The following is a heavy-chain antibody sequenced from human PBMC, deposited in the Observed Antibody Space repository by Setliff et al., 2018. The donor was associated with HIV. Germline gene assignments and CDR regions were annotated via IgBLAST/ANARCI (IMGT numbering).Heavy chain of an antibody. V-gene: IGHV1-8*01. CDR1: GYTFTSYD. J-gene: IGHJ4*02. CDR2: MNPNSGNT. D-gene: IGHD5-12*01. CDR3: ARDNKVAPLDF. Sequence: GASVKVSCKTSGYTFTSYDINWVRQATGQGLEWMGWMNPNSGNTGYAQKFQGRVTMTRNTSISTAYMELRSLRSDDTAVYYCARDNKVAPLDFWGQGTLVTVSS.